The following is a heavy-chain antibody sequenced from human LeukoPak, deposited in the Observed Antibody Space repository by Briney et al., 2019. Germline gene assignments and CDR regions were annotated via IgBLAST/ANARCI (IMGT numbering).Heavy chain of an antibody. CDR1: GFTFSSYS. CDR3: ARDRSDYTPPFDY. V-gene: IGHV3-21*01. J-gene: IGHJ4*02. Sequence: GGSLRLSCAVSGFTFSSYSMNWVRQAPGKGLEWVSSISSSSSYIYYADSVKGRFTISRDNAKNSLYLQMNSLRAEDTAVYYCARDRSDYTPPFDYWGQGTLVTVSS. CDR2: ISSSSSYI. D-gene: IGHD4-11*01.